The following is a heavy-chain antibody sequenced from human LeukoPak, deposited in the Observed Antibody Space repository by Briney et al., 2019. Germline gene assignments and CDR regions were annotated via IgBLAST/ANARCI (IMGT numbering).Heavy chain of an antibody. Sequence: PGGSLRLSCAASGFTFSSYWMSWVRQAPGKGLEWVANIKQDGSEKYYVDSVKGRFTISRHNAKNSLCLQMNSLRAEDTAVYYCARVRYYDFWSGYYYFDYWGQGTLVTVSS. D-gene: IGHD3-3*01. CDR3: ARVRYYDFWSGYYYFDY. CDR2: IKQDGSEK. J-gene: IGHJ4*02. V-gene: IGHV3-7*01. CDR1: GFTFSSYW.